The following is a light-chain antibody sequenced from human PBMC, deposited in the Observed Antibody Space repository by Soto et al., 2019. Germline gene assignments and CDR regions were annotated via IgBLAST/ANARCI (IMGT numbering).Light chain of an antibody. Sequence: QMTQSPSSLSASVGAKIIITCRASRDVGSDVSWYQQKPGQAPKLLIYAASNLYTGVPSRFSGSRSGTECTLTISSLQPEDVASYYCLQDYGDSWTFGQGTKVDIK. CDR2: AAS. CDR3: LQDYGDSWT. V-gene: IGKV1-6*01. J-gene: IGKJ1*01. CDR1: RDVGSD.